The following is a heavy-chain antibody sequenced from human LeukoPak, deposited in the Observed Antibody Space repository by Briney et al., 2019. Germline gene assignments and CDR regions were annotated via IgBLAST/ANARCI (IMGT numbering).Heavy chain of an antibody. D-gene: IGHD1-26*01. CDR2: IYYSGST. Sequence: RPSETLSLTCTASGGSISSSSYYWGWIRQPPGKGLEWIGSIYYSGSTYYNPSLKSRVTISVDTSKNQFSLKLSSVTAADTAVYYCAREAGGSYYVSSYYYYYYMDVWGKGTTVTASS. J-gene: IGHJ6*03. CDR1: GGSISSSSYY. V-gene: IGHV4-39*07. CDR3: AREAGGSYYVSSYYYYYYMDV.